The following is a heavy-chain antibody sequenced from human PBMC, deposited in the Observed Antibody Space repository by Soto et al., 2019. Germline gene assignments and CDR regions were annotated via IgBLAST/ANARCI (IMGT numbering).Heavy chain of an antibody. CDR3: SRGPIHSYCSGGRCYELPYYYYGMDF. J-gene: IGHJ6*02. Sequence: ASVKVSCKASWDTFTSYGISWVRQSPEQGLEWMGLIIAYNGNTNYAQKLQGRVTMTTDTSTITAYMELRSLRSDDTALYYFSRGPIHSYCSGGRCYELPYYYYGMDFCAQGTTVPVSS. D-gene: IGHD2-15*01. V-gene: IGHV1-18*04. CDR2: IIAYNGNT. CDR1: WDTFTSYG.